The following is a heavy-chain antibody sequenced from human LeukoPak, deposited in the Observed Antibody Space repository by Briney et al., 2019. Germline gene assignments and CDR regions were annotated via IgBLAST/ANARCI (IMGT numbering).Heavy chain of an antibody. CDR2: IYYSGST. J-gene: IGHJ4*02. Sequence: SETLSLTCTVSGGSISSSSYYWGWIRQPPGKGLEWIGSIYYSGSTYYNPSLKSRVTMPVDTSKNQFSLKLSSVTAADTAVYYCARHGDYGDYVFDYWGQGTLVTVSS. CDR3: ARHGDYGDYVFDY. D-gene: IGHD4-17*01. V-gene: IGHV4-39*01. CDR1: GGSISSSSYY.